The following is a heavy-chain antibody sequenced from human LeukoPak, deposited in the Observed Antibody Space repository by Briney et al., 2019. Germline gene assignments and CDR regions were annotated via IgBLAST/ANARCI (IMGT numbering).Heavy chain of an antibody. CDR3: ARAIVVPAALHYYYMDV. V-gene: IGHV4-61*08. CDR2: IYYSGST. D-gene: IGHD2-2*01. J-gene: IGHJ6*03. Sequence: SETLSLTCTVSGRSISSGDYYWSWIRQPPGKGLEWIGYIYYSGSTYYNPSLKSRVTISVDTSKNQFSLKLSSVTAADTAVYYCARAIVVPAALHYYYMDVWGKGTTVTVSS. CDR1: GRSISSGDYY.